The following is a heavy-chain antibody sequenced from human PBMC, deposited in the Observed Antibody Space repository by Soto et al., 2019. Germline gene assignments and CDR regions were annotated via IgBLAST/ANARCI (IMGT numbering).Heavy chain of an antibody. CDR1: GGSFSNYG. CDR2: IIPVFGTP. V-gene: IGHV1-69*12. CDR3: ARGAATKIIVTTYYGLDV. J-gene: IGHJ6*02. D-gene: IGHD3-22*01. Sequence: QVQVVQSGAEVKKPGSSVKVSCKASGGSFSNYGISWVRQAPGQGLEWMGGIIPVFGTPHYAQKFQDRVTITADESTSTVYMEMSSLTSEDTAVYYCARGAATKIIVTTYYGLDVWGQGTTVTVSS.